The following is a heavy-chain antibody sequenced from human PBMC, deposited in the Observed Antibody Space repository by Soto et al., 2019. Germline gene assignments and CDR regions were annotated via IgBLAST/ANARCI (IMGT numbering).Heavy chain of an antibody. CDR1: GFTFSDSA. CDR2: VTVSGDTS. CDR3: AKHGCSYPACYPYYYYVDV. Sequence: EVQLLESGGGLAQPGGSLRLSCAASGFTFSDSALSWVRQGTGKGLEWVSSVTVSGDTSYYADSVEGRFTISRDNSKNTLDTQMNSLRAHDTAVYYFAKHGCSYPACYPYYYYVDVWGEGATVTVSS. V-gene: IGHV3-23*01. D-gene: IGHD2-15*01. J-gene: IGHJ6*03.